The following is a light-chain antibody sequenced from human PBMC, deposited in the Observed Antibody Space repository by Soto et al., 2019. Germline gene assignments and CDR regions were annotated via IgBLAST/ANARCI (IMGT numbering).Light chain of an antibody. CDR1: SSDVGGYNY. J-gene: IGLJ2*01. V-gene: IGLV2-8*01. CDR3: SSYGGRNTVV. Sequence: QSALTQPPSASGSPGQSVTISCTGSSSDVGGYNYVSWYQQHPGKAPKLMIYEVSKRPSGVPDRLSGSKSGNTASLTVSGLQAEDEADYYCSSYGGRNTVVVGGGTKLTVL. CDR2: EVS.